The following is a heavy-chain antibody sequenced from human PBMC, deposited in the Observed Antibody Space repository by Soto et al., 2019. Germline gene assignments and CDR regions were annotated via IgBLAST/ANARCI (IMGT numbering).Heavy chain of an antibody. Sequence: SETLSLTCTVSGGSISSYYWSWIRQPPGKGLEWIGYIYYSGSTNYNPSLKSRVTISVDTSKNQFSLKLSSVTAADTAVYYCEREPTETPAGFDYWGQRTLVTVSS. J-gene: IGHJ4*02. CDR3: EREPTETPAGFDY. CDR2: IYYSGST. CDR1: GGSISSYY. V-gene: IGHV4-59*01. D-gene: IGHD6-13*01.